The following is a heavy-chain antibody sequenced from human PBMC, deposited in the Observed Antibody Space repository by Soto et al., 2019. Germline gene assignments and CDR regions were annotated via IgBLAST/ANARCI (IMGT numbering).Heavy chain of an antibody. CDR1: GGSMISSDYC. D-gene: IGHD6-19*01. CDR3: ARRTVNIRTFYSGLKTHCFDY. Sequence: PSETLSLTCAVSGGSMISSDYCWGWIRQPPGKGLEWIGSIYYSGSTYYNPSLQSRVAISVDTSKNQFSLKLKSVTAADTAIYYCARRTVNIRTFYSGLKTHCFDYWGQGAPVTVSS. CDR2: IYYSGST. V-gene: IGHV4-39*01. J-gene: IGHJ4*02.